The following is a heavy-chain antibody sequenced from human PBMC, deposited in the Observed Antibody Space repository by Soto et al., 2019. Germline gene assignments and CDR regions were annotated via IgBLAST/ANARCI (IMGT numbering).Heavy chain of an antibody. CDR2: LWYDGINK. CDR3: ATDRPSSGYCLDY. J-gene: IGHJ4*02. CDR1: ETTFSGYG. Sequence: GGSLRLSCAASETTFSGYGMHWVRQVPGKGLEWVAVLWYDGINKFYADSVKGRFTISRDNSKNTLYLQMNSLRAEDTAVYYCATDRPSSGYCLDYWGQGALVTVSS. V-gene: IGHV3-33*03. D-gene: IGHD3-22*01.